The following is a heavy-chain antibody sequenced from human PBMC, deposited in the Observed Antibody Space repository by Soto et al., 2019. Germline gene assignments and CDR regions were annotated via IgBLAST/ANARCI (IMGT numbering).Heavy chain of an antibody. J-gene: IGHJ6*02. CDR1: GDSISSSKW. Sequence: SETLSLTCGVSGDSISSSKWWTWVRQTPGNGLEWIGKIDHNSVANYNPSLEGRVTISKDISKNQISLKVTSVTAADSAVYYCARMNRDYYYYGMDVWGQGATVTVSS. CDR3: ARMNRDYYYYGMDV. V-gene: IGHV4-4*02. CDR2: IDHNSVA.